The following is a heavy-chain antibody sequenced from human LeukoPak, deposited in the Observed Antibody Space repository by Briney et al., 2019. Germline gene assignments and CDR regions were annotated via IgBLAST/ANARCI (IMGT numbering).Heavy chain of an antibody. V-gene: IGHV1-2*02. CDR2: INPNSGGT. CDR3: ATFLPIAIIGTPDS. Sequence: ASVKVSCKASGYTFTGYYMHWVRQAPGQGLEWMGWINPNSGGTNYAQRFQDRVTMTRDTSISTAYMELSRLRSDDTAVYYCATFLPIAIIGTPDSWGQGTLVTVSS. D-gene: IGHD2/OR15-2a*01. J-gene: IGHJ4*02. CDR1: GYTFTGYY.